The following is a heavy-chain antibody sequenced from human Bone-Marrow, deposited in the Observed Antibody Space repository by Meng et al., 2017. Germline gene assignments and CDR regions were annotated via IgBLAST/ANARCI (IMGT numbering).Heavy chain of an antibody. CDR1: GGSISSSSYY. Sequence: SETLSLTCTVSGGSISSSSYYWGWIRQPPGKGLEWIGRIYTSGSTNYNPSLKSRVTMSVDTSKNQFSLKLSSVTAADTAVYYCAREYCGGDCYFVSEYYFDYWGQGTLVTVSS. D-gene: IGHD2-21*02. CDR2: IYTSGST. J-gene: IGHJ4*02. CDR3: AREYCGGDCYFVSEYYFDY. V-gene: IGHV4-39*07.